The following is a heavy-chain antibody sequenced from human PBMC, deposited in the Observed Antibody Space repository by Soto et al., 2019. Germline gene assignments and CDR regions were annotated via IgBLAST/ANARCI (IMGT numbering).Heavy chain of an antibody. J-gene: IGHJ6*02. CDR3: ARHGFGPLHGLVDV. D-gene: IGHD3-10*01. Sequence: QVQLQESGPGLVKPSETLSLTCTVSGGSITNYYCSWFRQPPGKGLEWIGYIQYNGYSAYNLSLRRRVTMSMATSTTQFSLMVESGTATDTAVYYCARHGFGPLHGLVDVWGPGTTVIVSS. CDR2: IQYNGYS. CDR1: GGSITNYY. V-gene: IGHV4-59*08.